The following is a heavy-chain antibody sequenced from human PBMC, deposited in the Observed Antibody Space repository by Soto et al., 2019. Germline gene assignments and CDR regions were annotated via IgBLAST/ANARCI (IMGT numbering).Heavy chain of an antibody. J-gene: IGHJ3*01. CDR1: GYSFTRYS. CDR2: INAANGKR. CDR3: ARYSAAAFDF. D-gene: IGHD2-15*01. V-gene: IGHV1-3*01. Sequence: ASVKVSCKASGYSFTRYSMHWVRQAPGQRLEWMGWINAANGKRKYSQNFQGRVTVTTDTSASTAYMALSGLRSEDTAVYYCARYSAAAFDFWGQGTMVTVSS.